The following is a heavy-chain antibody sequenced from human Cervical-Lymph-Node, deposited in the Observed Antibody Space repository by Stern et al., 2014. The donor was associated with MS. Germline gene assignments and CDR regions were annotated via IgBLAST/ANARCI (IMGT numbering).Heavy chain of an antibody. CDR3: ARDRGYYGMDV. CDR2: IYYSGST. V-gene: IGHV4-59*01. CDR1: GGSISSYY. J-gene: IGHJ6*02. Sequence: QVQLQESGPGLVKPSETLSLTCTVSGGSISSYYWSWIRQPPGKGLEWIGYIYYSGSTNYNPSLKRRVTISVDTSKNQFSLKLSSVTAADTAVYYCARDRGYYGMDVWGQGTTVTVSS.